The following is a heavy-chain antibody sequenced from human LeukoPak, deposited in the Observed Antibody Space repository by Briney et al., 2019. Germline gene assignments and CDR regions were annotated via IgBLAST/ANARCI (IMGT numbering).Heavy chain of an antibody. J-gene: IGHJ4*02. CDR3: AREMSGSVDYFDY. V-gene: IGHV4-39*07. Sequence: SETLSLTCTVSGVSISSSNSYWGWIRQPPGKGLERIGSIYYSGNTYYNASLKSQVSISIDTSKNQFSLRLTSVTAADTAVYYCAREMSGSVDYFDYWGQGTLVTVSS. CDR2: IYYSGNT. CDR1: GVSISSSNSY.